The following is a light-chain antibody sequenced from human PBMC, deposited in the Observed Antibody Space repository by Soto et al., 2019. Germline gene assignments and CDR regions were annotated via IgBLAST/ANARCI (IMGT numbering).Light chain of an antibody. CDR3: QQYGSSPLFP. CDR2: GAS. J-gene: IGKJ3*01. Sequence: EIVLTQSPGTLSLSPGERATLSCLASQSVSRSYLAWYQQKPGHSPRLLIYGASSRPTGLPDRFSGSGSGTEFTLTISRLEPEDFAGDFCQQYGSSPLFPFGPGTQVDIK. CDR1: QSVSRSY. V-gene: IGKV3-20*01.